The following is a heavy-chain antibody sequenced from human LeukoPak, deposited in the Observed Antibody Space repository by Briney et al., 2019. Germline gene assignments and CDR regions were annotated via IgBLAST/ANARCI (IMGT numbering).Heavy chain of an antibody. CDR3: ARVYWHENAEYLQH. Sequence: GGSLTLSCAASGFTVTSYYMSWVRQAPGKGLEWVSVIYSDDSAYYAESVEGRFTISTDHSKNTLYLQMNNLRAEDTAVFFCARVYWHENAEYLQHWGQGTLVTVSS. V-gene: IGHV3-66*01. D-gene: IGHD2-15*01. CDR1: GFTVTSYY. J-gene: IGHJ1*01. CDR2: IYSDDSA.